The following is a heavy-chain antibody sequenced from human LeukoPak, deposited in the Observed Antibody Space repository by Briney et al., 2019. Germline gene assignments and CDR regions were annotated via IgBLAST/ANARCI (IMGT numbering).Heavy chain of an antibody. Sequence: PGRSLRLSCAASGFTFDDYAMHWVRQAPGKGLEWVSGISWNSGSIGYADSVKGRFTISRDNAKNSLYLQMNSLRAEDTALYYCAVLPRRSGVWNLGAFDIWGQGTMVTVSS. CDR1: GFTFDDYA. CDR3: AVLPRRSGVWNLGAFDI. J-gene: IGHJ3*02. D-gene: IGHD3-10*01. V-gene: IGHV3-9*01. CDR2: ISWNSGSI.